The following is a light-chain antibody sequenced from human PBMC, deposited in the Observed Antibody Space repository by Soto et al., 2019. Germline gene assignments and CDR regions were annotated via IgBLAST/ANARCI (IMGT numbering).Light chain of an antibody. CDR1: SSNIGNNY. V-gene: IGLV1-51*02. J-gene: IGLJ3*02. CDR2: ENN. Sequence: QSALTQPPSVSAAPGQKVTISCSGSSSNIGNNYVSWYQQLPGTAPKLLIYENNKRPSGIPDRFSGSKSGTSATLGITGLQAGDEADYYCGTWASSLSAGVFGGGTKLTVL. CDR3: GTWASSLSAGV.